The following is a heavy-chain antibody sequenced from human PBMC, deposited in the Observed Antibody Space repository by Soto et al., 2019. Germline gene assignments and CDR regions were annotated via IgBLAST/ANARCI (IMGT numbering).Heavy chain of an antibody. CDR2: IRGSGDRT. CDR3: AKEGDIVVVPSSLDV. D-gene: IGHD2-2*01. J-gene: IGHJ6*02. V-gene: IGHV3-23*01. Sequence: GSLRLSCAASGFTFRNYAMAWVRQAPGKGLEWVSTIRGSGDRTYYADSVKGRFTITRDNSKNTLYLQMSSLRAEDTAVYYCAKEGDIVVVPSSLDVWGQGTTVTVSS. CDR1: GFTFRNYA.